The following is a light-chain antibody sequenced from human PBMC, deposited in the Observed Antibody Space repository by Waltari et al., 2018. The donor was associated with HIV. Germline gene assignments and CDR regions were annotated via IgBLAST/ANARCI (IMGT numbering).Light chain of an antibody. CDR2: GAS. V-gene: IGKV4-1*01. Sequence: DIVMTQSPDSLAVSLGERATINCKSSQSVFNRSNNQRYLDWYQQKLGPPPKLLNYGASSRESVVPDRFSGSGSGTDFTHTISSLQAEDGAVYCWQEYYDSPLTFGGGTKVEI. CDR1: QSVFNRSNNQRY. CDR3: QEYYDSPLT. J-gene: IGKJ4*01.